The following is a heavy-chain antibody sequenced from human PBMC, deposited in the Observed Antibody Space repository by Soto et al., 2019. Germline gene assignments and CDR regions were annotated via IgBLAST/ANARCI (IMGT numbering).Heavy chain of an antibody. CDR2: INAGNGNT. J-gene: IGHJ4*02. V-gene: IGHV1-3*01. CDR1: GYTFTSYA. D-gene: IGHD3-22*01. Sequence: QVQLVQSGAEVKKPGASVKVSCKASGYTFTSYAMHWVRQAPGQRLEWMGWINAGNGNTKYSQKFQGRVTITRDTSASTAYMELSSLRSEDTAVYYGARAEVVSGDFDYWGQGTLVTVSS. CDR3: ARAEVVSGDFDY.